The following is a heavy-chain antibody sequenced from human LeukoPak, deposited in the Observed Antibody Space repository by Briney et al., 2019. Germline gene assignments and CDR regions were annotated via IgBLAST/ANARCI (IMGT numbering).Heavy chain of an antibody. V-gene: IGHV1-18*01. J-gene: IGHJ5*02. CDR1: GYTFTSYG. D-gene: IGHD6-6*01. CDR3: ARQSSGNWFDP. CDR2: ISGYNGNT. Sequence: ASVKVSCKASGYTFTSYGINWVRQAPGEGLEWMGWISGYNGNTNYAQKLQGRVAMTTDTSTSTAYMELRSLRSDDTAVYYCARQSSGNWFDPWDQGTLVTVSS.